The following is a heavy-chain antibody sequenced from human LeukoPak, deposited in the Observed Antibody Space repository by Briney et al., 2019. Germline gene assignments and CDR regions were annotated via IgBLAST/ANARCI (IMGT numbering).Heavy chain of an antibody. Sequence: SVKVSCKASGGTFSSYAIRWVRQAPGQGLEWMGGIIPIFGTANYAQKFQGRDTITADKSTSTDYMELSSLRCEDTAVYYCARVDCSSTSCYTLWFDPWGQGNLVTVSS. V-gene: IGHV1-69*06. CDR2: IIPIFGTA. J-gene: IGHJ5*02. D-gene: IGHD2-2*02. CDR3: ARVDCSSTSCYTLWFDP. CDR1: GGTFSSYA.